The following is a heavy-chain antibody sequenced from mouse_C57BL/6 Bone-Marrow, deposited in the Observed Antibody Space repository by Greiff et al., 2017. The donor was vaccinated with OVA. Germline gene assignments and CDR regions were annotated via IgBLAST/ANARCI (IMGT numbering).Heavy chain of an antibody. CDR2: INPNNGGT. Sequence: VQLQQSGPELVKPGASVKISCKASGYTFTDYYMNWVKQSHGKSLEWIGDINPNNGGTSYNQKFKGKATLTVDKSSSTAYMELRSLTSEDSAVYYCARRGGNSPFDYWGQGTTLTVSS. J-gene: IGHJ2*01. CDR1: GYTFTDYY. D-gene: IGHD2-1*01. CDR3: ARRGGNSPFDY. V-gene: IGHV1-26*01.